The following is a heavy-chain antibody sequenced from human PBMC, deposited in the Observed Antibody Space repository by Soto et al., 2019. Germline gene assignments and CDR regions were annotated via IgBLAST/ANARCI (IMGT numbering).Heavy chain of an antibody. D-gene: IGHD3-3*01. V-gene: IGHV4-39*01. CDR3: ARHLFVRKYYDFWSGQYYFDY. J-gene: IGHJ4*02. CDR1: GGSISSSSYY. Sequence: SETLSLTCTVSGGSISSSSYYWGWIRQPPGKGLEWIGSIYYSGSTYYNPSLKSRVTISVDTSKNQFSLKLSSVTAADTAVYYCARHLFVRKYYDFWSGQYYFDYWGQGTLVTVSS. CDR2: IYYSGST.